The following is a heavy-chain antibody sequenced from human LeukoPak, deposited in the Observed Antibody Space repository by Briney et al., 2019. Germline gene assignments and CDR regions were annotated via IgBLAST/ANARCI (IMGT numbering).Heavy chain of an antibody. V-gene: IGHV3-48*01. Sequence: GGSLRLSCAASGFTFNRYSMDWVRQVPGKGLEWISYISSDTTTIYYADSVKGRFTISRDNAKNSLYLQMNSLRAEDTAVYYCAKDFEYSSSAQYYFDYWGQGTLVTVSS. CDR3: AKDFEYSSSAQYYFDY. CDR2: ISSDTTTI. D-gene: IGHD6-6*01. J-gene: IGHJ4*02. CDR1: GFTFNRYS.